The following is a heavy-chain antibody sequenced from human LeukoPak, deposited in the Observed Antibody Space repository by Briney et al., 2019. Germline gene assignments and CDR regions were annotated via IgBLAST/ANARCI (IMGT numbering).Heavy chain of an antibody. CDR2: ISSSSGYI. Sequence: GGSLRLSCAASGFTFSSYSMNWVRQAPGKGLEWVSCISSSSGYIYYADSVKGRFTISRDNAKNSLYLQMNSLRAEDTAVYYCARDTLVPAAILQPYIDVWGKGTTVTVSS. J-gene: IGHJ6*03. V-gene: IGHV3-21*01. CDR3: ARDTLVPAAILQPYIDV. D-gene: IGHD2-2*01. CDR1: GFTFSSYS.